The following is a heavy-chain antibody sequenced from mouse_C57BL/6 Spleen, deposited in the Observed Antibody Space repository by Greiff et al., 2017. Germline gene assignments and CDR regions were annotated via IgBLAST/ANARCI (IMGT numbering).Heavy chain of an antibody. D-gene: IGHD2-5*01. V-gene: IGHV5-4*01. CDR1: GFPFSSYA. Sequence: DVKLVESGGGLVKPGGSLKLSCAASGFPFSSYAMSWVRQTPEKRLEWVATISDGGSYTYYPDNVKGRFTISRDNAKNNLYLQMSHLKSEDTAMYYCARDDSNYPYYFDYWGQGTTLTVSS. J-gene: IGHJ2*01. CDR2: ISDGGSYT. CDR3: ARDDSNYPYYFDY.